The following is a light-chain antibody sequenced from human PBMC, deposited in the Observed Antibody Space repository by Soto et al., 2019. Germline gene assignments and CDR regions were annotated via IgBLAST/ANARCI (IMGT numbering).Light chain of an antibody. CDR1: QAVSSTY. J-gene: IGKJ2*01. CDR3: QLYSNSPPMYT. V-gene: IGKV3-20*01. Sequence: EIVLTQSPDTLSLSPGERATLSCRASQAVSSTYLAWYQQRLGQAPRLLIFGASSRATGIPDRFSGSGSGTDFTLSISRLEPEDFAVYYCQLYSNSPPMYTFGHGTKVEIK. CDR2: GAS.